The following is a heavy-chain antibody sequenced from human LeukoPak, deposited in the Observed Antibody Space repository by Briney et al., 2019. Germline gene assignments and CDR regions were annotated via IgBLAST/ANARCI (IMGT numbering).Heavy chain of an antibody. Sequence: RTGGSLRLSCAASGFTFDDYGMSWVRQAPGKGLEWVSGINWNGGSTGYADSVKGRFTISRDNAKNSLYLQMNSLRAEDTAVYYCARDSLTMIVGRQKRGLDYWGQGTLVTVSS. J-gene: IGHJ4*02. CDR3: ARDSLTMIVGRQKRGLDY. D-gene: IGHD3-22*01. CDR2: INWNGGST. V-gene: IGHV3-20*04. CDR1: GFTFDDYG.